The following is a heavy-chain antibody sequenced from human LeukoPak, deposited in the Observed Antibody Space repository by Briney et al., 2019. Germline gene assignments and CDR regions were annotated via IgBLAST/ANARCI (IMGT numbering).Heavy chain of an antibody. CDR1: GFTFSSYA. CDR2: ISGSGGST. J-gene: IGHJ6*02. V-gene: IGHV3-23*01. CDR3: AREDVVVVAAIYYYGMDV. D-gene: IGHD2-15*01. Sequence: PGGSLRLSCAASGFTFSSYAMSWVRQAPGKGLEWVSAISGSGGSTYYADSVKGRFTISRDNSKNTLYLQMNSLRAEDTAVYYCAREDVVVVAAIYYYGMDVWGQGTTVTVSS.